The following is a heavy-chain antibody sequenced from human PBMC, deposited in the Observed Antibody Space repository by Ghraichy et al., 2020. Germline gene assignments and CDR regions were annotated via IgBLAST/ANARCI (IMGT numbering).Heavy chain of an antibody. J-gene: IGHJ6*02. D-gene: IGHD5-24*01. CDR3: TRDRGQSYYYFTMDV. V-gene: IGHV3-11*01. CDR2: ISSVGITM. Sequence: GGSLRLSCEASGSTLSDYYMSWIRKAPGKGQEWVSYISSVGITMYYADSVKGRFAIYRDNAKNSGYLQMNSLMAEDTAVYYGTRDRGQSYYYFTMDVWGQGTAVTVSS. CDR1: GSTLSDYY.